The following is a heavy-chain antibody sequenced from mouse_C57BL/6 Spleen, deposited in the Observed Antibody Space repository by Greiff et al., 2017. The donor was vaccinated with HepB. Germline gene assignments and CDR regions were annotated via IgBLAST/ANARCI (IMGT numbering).Heavy chain of an antibody. J-gene: IGHJ1*03. V-gene: IGHV1-62-2*01. CDR3: ARHAFITTVVETEYFDV. CDR2: FYPGSGSI. Sequence: QVQLQQSGAELVKPGASVKLSCKASGYTFTEYTIHWVKQRSGQGLEWIGWFYPGSGSIKYNEKFKDKATLTADKSSSTVYMELSRLTSEDSAVYVGARHAFITTVVETEYFDVWGTGTTVTVSS. CDR1: GYTFTEYT. D-gene: IGHD1-1*01.